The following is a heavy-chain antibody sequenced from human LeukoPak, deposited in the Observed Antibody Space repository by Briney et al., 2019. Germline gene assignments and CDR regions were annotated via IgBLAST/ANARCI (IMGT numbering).Heavy chain of an antibody. D-gene: IGHD3-9*01. J-gene: IGHJ6*02. Sequence: PGGSLRLSCAASGFTFSSYAMSWVRQAPGKGLEWVSAISGSGGSTYYADSVKGRFTISRDNSKNTLYLQMNSLRAEDTAVYYCAKGIYDILTGYALAYYFDMDVWGQGTTVTVSS. CDR2: ISGSGGST. CDR1: GFTFSSYA. CDR3: AKGIYDILTGYALAYYFDMDV. V-gene: IGHV3-23*01.